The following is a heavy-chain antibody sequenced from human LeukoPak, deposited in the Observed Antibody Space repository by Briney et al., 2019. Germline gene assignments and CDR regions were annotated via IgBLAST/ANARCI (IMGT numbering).Heavy chain of an antibody. CDR1: GFTFSTYE. Sequence: PGGSLRLACAASGFTFSTYEMNWVRQAPGKGLEWVSAISGSGGSTYYADSVKGRFTISRDNAKNSLYLQMNSLRAEDTAVYYCAKDGRGDEVDYWGQGTLVTVSS. CDR3: AKDGRGDEVDY. CDR2: ISGSGGST. J-gene: IGHJ4*02. V-gene: IGHV3-23*01. D-gene: IGHD3-16*01.